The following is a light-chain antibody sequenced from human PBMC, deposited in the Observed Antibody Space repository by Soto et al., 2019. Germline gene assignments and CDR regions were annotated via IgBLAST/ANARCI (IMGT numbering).Light chain of an antibody. Sequence: EVVMTQSPATLSVSPGERVTLSCRASQSINAHLAWYQQKPGQAPRLLIHGASTRATGIPARFSGSGFGTEFIXXIXRXXSEDFAVYYCLQYNTWLWTFGQGTKVEIQ. CDR2: GAS. CDR3: LQYNTWLWT. J-gene: IGKJ1*01. V-gene: IGKV3-15*01. CDR1: QSINAH.